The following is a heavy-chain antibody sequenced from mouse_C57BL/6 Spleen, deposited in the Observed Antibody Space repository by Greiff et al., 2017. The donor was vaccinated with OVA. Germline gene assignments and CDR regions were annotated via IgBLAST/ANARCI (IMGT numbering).Heavy chain of an antibody. CDR1: GYTFTGYW. CDR3: SRSPITTVVEDYFDY. CDR2: ILPGSGST. J-gene: IGHJ2*01. Sequence: VQLQQSGAELLKPGASVKLSCTATGYTFTGYWIEWVKQRPGHGLEWIGEILPGSGSTNYNVKCKGKATFTAETSSNTAYMQLISLTTEDSAIYYCSRSPITTVVEDYFDYWGQGTTLTVSS. D-gene: IGHD1-1*01. V-gene: IGHV1-9*01.